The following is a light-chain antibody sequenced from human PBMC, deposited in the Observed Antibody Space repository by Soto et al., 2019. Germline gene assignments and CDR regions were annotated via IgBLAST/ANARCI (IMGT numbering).Light chain of an antibody. CDR1: QRVLYSTTTRNS. Sequence: DNVLTQSPDSLAVPLGERASFNCTTSQRVLYSTTTRNSLAWYQQKPGQSPKLLIQWADTRQDGVPERFSGSGSRKDFTLTITGLQAEDVAVYYCQHYYRSPFTFGPGTRVEIK. V-gene: IGKV4-1*01. J-gene: IGKJ3*01. CDR2: WAD. CDR3: QHYYRSPFT.